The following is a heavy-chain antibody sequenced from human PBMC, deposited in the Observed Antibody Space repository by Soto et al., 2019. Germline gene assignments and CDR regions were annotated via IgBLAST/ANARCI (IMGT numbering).Heavy chain of an antibody. CDR1: GFTFSDYY. CDR3: AREVYSSSLPTYSYYYGMDV. Sequence: QVQLVESGGGLVKPGGSLRLSCAASGFTFSDYYMSWIRQAPGKGLEWVSYISSSGSTIYYADSVKGRFTISRDNAKNSLYLQMNSLRAEDTAVYYCAREVYSSSLPTYSYYYGMDVWCQGTTVTVSS. D-gene: IGHD6-6*01. V-gene: IGHV3-11*01. CDR2: ISSSGSTI. J-gene: IGHJ6*02.